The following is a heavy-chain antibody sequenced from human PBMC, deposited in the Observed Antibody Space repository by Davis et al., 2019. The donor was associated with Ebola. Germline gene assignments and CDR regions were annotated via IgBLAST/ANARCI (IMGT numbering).Heavy chain of an antibody. CDR1: GYTFTSYY. V-gene: IGHV1-46*01. D-gene: IGHD6-6*01. Sequence: ASVKVSCKASGYTFTSYYMHWVRQAPGQGLEWMGIINPSGGSTSYAQKFQGRVTITADKSTSTAYMELSSLRSEDTAVYYCARLWGCIAARPGRNCGMDVWGQGTTVTVSS. CDR2: INPSGGST. J-gene: IGHJ6*02. CDR3: ARLWGCIAARPGRNCGMDV.